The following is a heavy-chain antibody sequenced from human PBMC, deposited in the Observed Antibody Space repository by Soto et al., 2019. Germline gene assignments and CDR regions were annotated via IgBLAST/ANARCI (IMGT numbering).Heavy chain of an antibody. J-gene: IGHJ4*02. Sequence: ASVKVSCKASGYTFPSYTINWVRQATGQGPEYMGWMNPITGNTGYAQKFQGRVTMTRDTSKSTAYMEVTSLRSEDTAVYYCAREGDYFGSGRYYFDSWGQGTLVTVSS. CDR3: AREGDYFGSGRYYFDS. D-gene: IGHD3-10*01. V-gene: IGHV1-8*01. CDR1: GYTFPSYT. CDR2: MNPITGNT.